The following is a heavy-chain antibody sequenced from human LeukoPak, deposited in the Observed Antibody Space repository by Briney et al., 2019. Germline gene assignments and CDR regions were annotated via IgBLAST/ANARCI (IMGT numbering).Heavy chain of an antibody. D-gene: IGHD6-13*01. V-gene: IGHV3-30*02. CDR2: IRYDGSNK. J-gene: IGHJ4*02. CDR3: AKVGIGSRDGYFDY. Sequence: GSLRLSCAASGFTFSSYGMHWVRQAPGKGLEWVAFIRYDGSNKYYADSVKGRFTISRDNSMNTLYLQMNSLRAEDTAVYYCAKVGIGSRDGYFDYWGQGTLVTVSS. CDR1: GFTFSSYG.